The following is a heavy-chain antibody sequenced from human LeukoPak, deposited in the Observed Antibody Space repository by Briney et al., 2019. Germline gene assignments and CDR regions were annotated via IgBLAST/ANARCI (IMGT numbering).Heavy chain of an antibody. CDR1: GGSISSYY. J-gene: IGHJ4*02. CDR3: ARDSRGSGWANFDY. D-gene: IGHD6-19*01. Sequence: PSETLSLTCTVSGGSISSYYWSWIRQPAGKGLEWIGRIYTSGSTNYNPSLKSQVTMSVDTSKNQFSLKLSSVTAADTAVYYCARDSRGSGWANFDYWGQGTLVTVSS. V-gene: IGHV4-4*07. CDR2: IYTSGST.